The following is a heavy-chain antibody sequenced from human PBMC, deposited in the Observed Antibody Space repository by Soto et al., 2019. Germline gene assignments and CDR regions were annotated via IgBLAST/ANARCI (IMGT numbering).Heavy chain of an antibody. D-gene: IGHD1-7*01. CDR1: GGSISSSSYY. V-gene: IGHV4-39*01. CDR2: IYYSGST. Sequence: SETLSLTCTVSGGSISSSSYYWGWIRQPPGKGLEWIGSIYYSGSTYYNPSLKSRVTISVDTSKNQFSLKLSSVTAADTAVYYCARHGPSITGTSLLFDYWGQGTLVTVSS. CDR3: ARHGPSITGTSLLFDY. J-gene: IGHJ4*02.